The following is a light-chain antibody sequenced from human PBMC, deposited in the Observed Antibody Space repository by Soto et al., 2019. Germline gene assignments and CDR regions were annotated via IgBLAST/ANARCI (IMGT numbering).Light chain of an antibody. V-gene: IGLV2-14*01. J-gene: IGLJ1*01. CDR3: SSFTSSTTYV. CDR2: NVN. CDR1: SSDVGNYNY. Sequence: QSALTQSACVSGSPGQSITISCTGTSSDVGNYNYVSWYQQHPGEVPKLIIFNVNNRPSGVSNRFSGSKSGNTASLTISGLQAEDEADYYCSSFTSSTTYVFGTGTKLTVL.